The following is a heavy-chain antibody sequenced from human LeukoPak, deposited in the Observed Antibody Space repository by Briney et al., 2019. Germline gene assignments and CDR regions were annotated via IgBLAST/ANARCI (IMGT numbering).Heavy chain of an antibody. Sequence: GGSLRLSCAASGFTFSSYSMNWVRQAPGKGLEWVSSISSSGSYIYYADSVKGRFTISRDNAKNSLYLQMNSLRAEDTAVYYCARVGIAVAAFSFDYWGQGTLVTVSS. CDR3: ARVGIAVAAFSFDY. CDR1: GFTFSSYS. CDR2: ISSSGSYI. V-gene: IGHV3-21*01. J-gene: IGHJ4*02. D-gene: IGHD6-19*01.